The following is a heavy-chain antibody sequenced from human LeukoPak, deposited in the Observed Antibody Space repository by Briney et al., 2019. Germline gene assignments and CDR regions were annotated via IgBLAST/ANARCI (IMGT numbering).Heavy chain of an antibody. CDR3: ARYCSGGRCYSGLDP. J-gene: IGHJ5*02. Sequence: GGSLRLSCAASGFTFSSYAMTWVRQAPGKGLEWVSAITDSTYFADSVKGRFTISRDSSKNRMYLQMNSLRVEDTAVYYCARYCSGGRCYSGLDPWGQGALVTVPS. CDR2: ITDST. D-gene: IGHD2-15*01. CDR1: GFTFSSYA. V-gene: IGHV3-23*01.